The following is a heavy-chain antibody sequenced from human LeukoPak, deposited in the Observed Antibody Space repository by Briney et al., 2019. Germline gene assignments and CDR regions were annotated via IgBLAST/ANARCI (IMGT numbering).Heavy chain of an antibody. D-gene: IGHD1-26*01. CDR2: IIPILGIA. CDR1: GSAFSSYS. J-gene: IGHJ4*02. Sequence: SVKGSWKASGSAFSSYSINWVRQAPGQGLEWMGRIIPILGIANYAQKFQGRVTITADKSTSTAYMELSSLRSEDTAVYYCARDMYSGSYLSPFDYWGQGTLVTVSS. V-gene: IGHV1-69*04. CDR3: ARDMYSGSYLSPFDY.